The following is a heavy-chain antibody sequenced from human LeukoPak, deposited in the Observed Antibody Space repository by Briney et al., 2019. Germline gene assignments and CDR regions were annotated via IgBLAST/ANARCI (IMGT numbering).Heavy chain of an antibody. V-gene: IGHV4-39*07. CDR2: IYYSGST. CDR3: ARDFKGGWLSVFDY. J-gene: IGHJ4*02. CDR1: GGSISSSSYY. D-gene: IGHD3-22*01. Sequence: PSETLSLTCTVSGGSISSSSYYWGRIRQPPGTGLEWIGSIYYSGSTYYNPSLKSRVTISVDTSKNQFSLKLSSVTAADTAVYYCARDFKGGWLSVFDYWGQGTLVTVSS.